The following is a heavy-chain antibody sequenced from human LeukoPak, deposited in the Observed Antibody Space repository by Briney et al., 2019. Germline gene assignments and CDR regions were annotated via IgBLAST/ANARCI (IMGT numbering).Heavy chain of an antibody. CDR3: ARGDGVIMNY. V-gene: IGHV3-74*01. CDR2: INSDGSRT. Sequence: PGGSLRLSCAASGFTFRDYWMHWVRQAPGKGLVWVSRINSDGSRTTYADSVKGRFTISNDNAENTLYLQMNSLRAEDTAVYYCARGDGVIMNYWGQGTLVTVSS. J-gene: IGHJ4*02. CDR1: GFTFRDYW. D-gene: IGHD3-10*01.